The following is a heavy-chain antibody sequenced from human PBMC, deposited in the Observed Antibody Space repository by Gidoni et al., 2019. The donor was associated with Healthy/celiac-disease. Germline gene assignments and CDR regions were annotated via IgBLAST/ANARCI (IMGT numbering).Heavy chain of an antibody. V-gene: IGHV4-39*01. CDR2: SYYSGST. D-gene: IGHD6-19*01. CDR1: GGPLSSSRYY. J-gene: IGHJ4*02. CDR3: ATQIAVAVALFDY. Sequence: LQLQEPGPGLVKPSETLSLTCTVSGGPLSSSRYYWGWIRQPPGTGLEWIGSSYYSGSTHYIPSLESRIAISVDTSTYQFSLKLSSVTAADTAVYYCATQIAVAVALFDYWGQGTLVTVSS.